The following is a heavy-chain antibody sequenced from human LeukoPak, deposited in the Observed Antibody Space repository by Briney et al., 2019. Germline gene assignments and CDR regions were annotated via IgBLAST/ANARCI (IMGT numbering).Heavy chain of an antibody. J-gene: IGHJ4*02. D-gene: IGHD6-13*01. CDR2: IYYSGST. CDR3: ARKSFHSSSYDY. V-gene: IGHV4-59*01. Sequence: SETLSLTCTVSGGSISTYYWSWIRQPPGKGLEWIGYIYYSGSTNYNPSLKSRVTISVDTSKNQFSLKLSSVTAADTAVYYCARKSFHSSSYDYWGQGTLVTVSS. CDR1: GGSISTYY.